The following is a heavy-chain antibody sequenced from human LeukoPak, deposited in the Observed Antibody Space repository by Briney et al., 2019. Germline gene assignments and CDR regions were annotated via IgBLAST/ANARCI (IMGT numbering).Heavy chain of an antibody. D-gene: IGHD1-26*01. CDR3: AKELLKWYNYYCYMDV. CDR2: IRSDGINK. Sequence: GGSLRLSCAASGFTFSNYGMHWVRQAPGKGLEWVAFIRSDGINKYHADSVKGRFTISRDNSKNTLYLQMNSLRAEDTAVYYCAKELLKWYNYYCYMDVWGKGTTVTISS. CDR1: GFTFSNYG. J-gene: IGHJ6*03. V-gene: IGHV3-30*02.